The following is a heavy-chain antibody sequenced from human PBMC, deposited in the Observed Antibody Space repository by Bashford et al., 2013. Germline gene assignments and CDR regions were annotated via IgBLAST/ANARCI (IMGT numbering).Heavy chain of an antibody. CDR3: ASTEYSAYRRRHSFDS. D-gene: IGHD2/OR15-2a*01. CDR2: MYFSGSV. J-gene: IGHJ4*02. V-gene: IGHV4-31*03. Sequence: TLSLTSVTVSVLHHQWCLFLSWIAXTQEGPGVGLGSMYFSGSVYYDPSLKSRATMSLDTSKNQFSLQLRSVTAADTAMYYCASTEYSAYRRRHSFDSWGQGTLVTVSS. CDR1: VLHHQWCLF.